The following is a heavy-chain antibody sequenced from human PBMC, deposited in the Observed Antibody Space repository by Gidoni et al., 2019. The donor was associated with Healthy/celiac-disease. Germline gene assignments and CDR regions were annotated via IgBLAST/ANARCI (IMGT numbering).Heavy chain of an antibody. V-gene: IGHV3-9*01. D-gene: IGHD6-6*01. CDR1: GFTFDDYA. CDR2: ISWNSGSI. Sequence: EVQLVESGGGLVQPGRSLRLSCAASGFTFDDYARQWVRQAPGKGLEWVSGISWNSGSIGYADSVKGRFIISRDNAKNSLYLQMNSLRAEDTALYYCAKLSSSPPDYYYYYGMDVWGQGTTVTVSS. J-gene: IGHJ6*02. CDR3: AKLSSSPPDYYYYYGMDV.